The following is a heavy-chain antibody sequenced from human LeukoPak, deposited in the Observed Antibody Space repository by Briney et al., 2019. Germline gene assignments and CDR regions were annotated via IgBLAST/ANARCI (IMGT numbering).Heavy chain of an antibody. J-gene: IGHJ4*02. CDR3: ARGYSYDYYFDY. V-gene: IGHV4-59*01. Sequence: PSETLSLTCTVSGGSIRSYYWSWIRQPPGKGLEWIGYIYYSGSTNYNPSLKSRVTISVDTSKNQFSLKLSSVTAADTAVYYCARGYSYDYYFDYWGQGTLVTVSS. CDR1: GGSIRSYY. D-gene: IGHD5-18*01. CDR2: IYYSGST.